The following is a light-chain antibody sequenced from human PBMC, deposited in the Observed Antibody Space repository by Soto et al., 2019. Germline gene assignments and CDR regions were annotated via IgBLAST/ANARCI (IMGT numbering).Light chain of an antibody. Sequence: DIQMTQSPSSLSASVGDRVTITCRASQGISNYLAWYQQKPGKVPKLLIYAASTLQSGVPSRVSGSGSVTELARTIRSLQPEHVATWCCQSSYVAAFPFGHGTKGAIK. CDR2: AAS. J-gene: IGKJ3*01. V-gene: IGKV1-27*01. CDR3: QSSYVAAFP. CDR1: QGISNY.